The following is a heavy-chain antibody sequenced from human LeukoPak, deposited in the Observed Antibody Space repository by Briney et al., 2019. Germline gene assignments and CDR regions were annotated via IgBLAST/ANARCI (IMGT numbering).Heavy chain of an antibody. CDR3: ARVTVSSSEVIFDY. J-gene: IGHJ4*02. CDR1: GFTFSSYA. Sequence: GRSLRLSCAASGFTFSSYAMHWVRQAPGKGLVWVSRINSDGSTITYADSVKGRFTISRDNAKNTLYLQMNSLRAEDTAVYYCARVTVSSSEVIFDYWGQGSLVTVSS. CDR2: INSDGSTI. V-gene: IGHV3-74*01. D-gene: IGHD1-20*01.